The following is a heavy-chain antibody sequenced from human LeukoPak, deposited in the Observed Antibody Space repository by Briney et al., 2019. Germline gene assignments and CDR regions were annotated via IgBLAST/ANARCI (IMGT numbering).Heavy chain of an antibody. J-gene: IGHJ4*02. CDR2: INRDGSQK. CDR1: GFSLSAYW. D-gene: IGHD2-2*01. CDR3: AKSLVPAAKGGFDY. Sequence: QPGGSLRLSCAASGFSLSAYWMTWVRQAPGKGLEWVANINRDGSQKNHVDTVKGRFTISRDNAKNSLYLQMNSLTAEDTAVYYCAKSLVPAAKGGFDYWGQGTLVTVSS. V-gene: IGHV3-7*01.